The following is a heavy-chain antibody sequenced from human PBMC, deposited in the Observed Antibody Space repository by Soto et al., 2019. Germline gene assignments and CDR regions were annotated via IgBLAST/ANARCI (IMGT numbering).Heavy chain of an antibody. CDR1: GGSFSGYY. Sequence: QVQLQPWGAGLLKPSETLSLTCAVYGGSFSGYYWSWIRQPPGKGLEWIGEINHRGSTNYNPSLKSRVTISVDTTKTQFSLKLSSVTAADTAVYYCARGVYQEEQWLIQIDYCGHGTLVTVSS. CDR3: ARGVYQEEQWLIQIDY. V-gene: IGHV4-34*01. CDR2: INHRGST. J-gene: IGHJ4*01. D-gene: IGHD6-19*01.